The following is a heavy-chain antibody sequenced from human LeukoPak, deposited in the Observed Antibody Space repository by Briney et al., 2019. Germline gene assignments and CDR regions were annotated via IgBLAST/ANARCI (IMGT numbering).Heavy chain of an antibody. J-gene: IGHJ4*02. Sequence: PGGSLRLSCAASGFTFSSHTMNWVRQAPGKGLEWDSCISGSSSYIFYADSVKGRFTISRDNAKNSPYLQINSLRAEDAAVYYCARGQKQLWLHKDYWGQGTLVTVSS. CDR3: ARGQKQLWLHKDY. CDR1: GFTFSSHT. CDR2: ISGSSSYI. V-gene: IGHV3-21*01. D-gene: IGHD5-18*01.